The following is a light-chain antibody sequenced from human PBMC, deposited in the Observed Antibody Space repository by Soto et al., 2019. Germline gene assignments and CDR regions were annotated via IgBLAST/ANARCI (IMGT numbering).Light chain of an antibody. V-gene: IGKV3-15*01. CDR1: QSVSNN. J-gene: IGKJ1*01. CDR3: QQYNSWPPWT. CDR2: DAS. Sequence: ILMTQSPATLSVSPGERATLSCRASQSVSNNLASYQQKPGQPPRLLIYDASTRATGIPARISGSRSGTAFTLTISGLQSEDFSVYYCQQYNSWPPWTFGQGTKVEIK.